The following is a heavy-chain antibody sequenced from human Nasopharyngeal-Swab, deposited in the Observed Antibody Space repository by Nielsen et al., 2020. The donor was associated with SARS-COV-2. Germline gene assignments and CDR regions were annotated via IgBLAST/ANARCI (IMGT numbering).Heavy chain of an antibody. J-gene: IGHJ6*03. CDR1: GFIFDNYV. CDR3: AKDITGYSSGWFYYYYYMDV. D-gene: IGHD6-19*01. CDR2: ISDEGDRT. Sequence: GGSLRLSCAASGFIFDNYVMHWVRQAPGKGLEWVSAISDEGDRTDYADSVKGRFTVSRDNSKNTLDLQMNSLRAEDTAVYYCAKDITGYSSGWFYYYYYMDVWGKGTTVTVSS. V-gene: IGHV3-23*01.